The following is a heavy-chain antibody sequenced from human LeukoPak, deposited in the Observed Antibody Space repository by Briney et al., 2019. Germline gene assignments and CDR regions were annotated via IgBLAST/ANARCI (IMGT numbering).Heavy chain of an antibody. CDR3: AKANRGRYSSGWYFDY. J-gene: IGHJ4*02. Sequence: PGGTLTLSCAASGGTFSSYYMSWIRQAPGKGLEWMGEIRYDGSNKYYADSGRGRFTISRDNSKNTLYLQMNSLRAEDTAVYYCAKANRGRYSSGWYFDYWGQGTLVTVSS. D-gene: IGHD6-19*01. CDR2: IRYDGSNK. CDR1: GGTFSSYY. V-gene: IGHV3-33*03.